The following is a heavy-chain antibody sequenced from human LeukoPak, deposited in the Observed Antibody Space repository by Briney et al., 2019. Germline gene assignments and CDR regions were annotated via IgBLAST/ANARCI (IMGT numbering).Heavy chain of an antibody. CDR2: INPDGSEK. V-gene: IGHV3-7*04. CDR3: ARDPRWNFDY. J-gene: IGHJ4*02. CDR1: GFTFSASW. D-gene: IGHD3-16*02. Sequence: PGGSLRLSCEASGFTFSASWVIWVRQVPGKGLEWVAKINPDGSEKSCVESVKGRFTISRDNAKNSLYLQMNSLRVEDTAVYYCARDPRWNFDYWGQGTLVTVSS.